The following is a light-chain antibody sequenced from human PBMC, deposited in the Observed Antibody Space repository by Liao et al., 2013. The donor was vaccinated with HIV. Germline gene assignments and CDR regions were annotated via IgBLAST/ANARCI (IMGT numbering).Light chain of an antibody. Sequence: SDELTQPSSVSVSPGQTASITCSGDELGNKYASWYQQRPGQSPVLVIYQDTKRPSGIPERFSGSNSGNTATLTISGTQAMDEADYYCQTWDSNSLWVFGGGTKLTVL. CDR1: ELGNKY. J-gene: IGLJ3*02. CDR2: QDT. CDR3: QTWDSNSLWV. V-gene: IGLV3-1*01.